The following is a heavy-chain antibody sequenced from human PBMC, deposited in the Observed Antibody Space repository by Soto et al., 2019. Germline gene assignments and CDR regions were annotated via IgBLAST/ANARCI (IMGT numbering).Heavy chain of an antibody. CDR3: ARDYYYDSSGYYAGFDY. D-gene: IGHD3-22*01. Sequence: GGSLRLCCAASGYTFSSYSMNWVRQAPGKELEWVSSFSSSSSYIYYADSVKGRFTISRDNAKNSLYLQMNSLRAEDTAVYYCARDYYYDSSGYYAGFDYWGQGTLVTVSS. CDR1: GYTFSSYS. V-gene: IGHV3-21*01. CDR2: FSSSSSYI. J-gene: IGHJ4*02.